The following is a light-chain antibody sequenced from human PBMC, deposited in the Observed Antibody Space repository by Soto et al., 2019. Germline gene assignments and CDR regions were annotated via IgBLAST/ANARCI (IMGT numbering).Light chain of an antibody. CDR1: SSDVGGYNF. J-gene: IGLJ1*01. Sequence: VLSQPASVFGSPGQSITISCTGTSSDVGGYNFVSWYQQHPGKAPKLMIYEVSNRPSGVSNRFSGSKSGNTASLTISGLQPEDEADYYCSSYTTSSTVVFGTGTKVTVL. CDR2: EVS. V-gene: IGLV2-14*03. CDR3: SSYTTSSTVV.